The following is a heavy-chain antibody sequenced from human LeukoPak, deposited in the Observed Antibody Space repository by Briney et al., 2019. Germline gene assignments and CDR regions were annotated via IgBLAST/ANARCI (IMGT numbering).Heavy chain of an antibody. CDR1: GFTFSSYW. D-gene: IGHD2/OR15-2a*01. Sequence: QTGGSLRLSCAASGFTFSSYWMHWVRQAPGKGLVWVWHIYCDGSSTSYADSVKGRFTISRDNAKNTLYLQMNRLRAEDTAVYYCASSISPLRVWGQGTMVTVSS. CDR3: ASSISPLRV. CDR2: IYCDGSST. V-gene: IGHV3-74*01. J-gene: IGHJ3*01.